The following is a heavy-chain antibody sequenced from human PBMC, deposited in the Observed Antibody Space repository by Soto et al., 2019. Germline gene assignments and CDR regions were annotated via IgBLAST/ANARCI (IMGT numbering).Heavy chain of an antibody. D-gene: IGHD4-4*01. V-gene: IGHV3-23*01. CDR1: GFTFKTYA. Sequence: EVQLLESGGGLVQPGGSLRLSCAASGFTFKTYAMSWVRQAPGKGLEWVSTINPSGGSTYYPDSVKGRFTISRDNSKDTLYLQMDSLRAGDTAVYYCAKGASYYGIFDYWGQGTLVTVSS. J-gene: IGHJ4*02. CDR3: AKGASYYGIFDY. CDR2: INPSGGST.